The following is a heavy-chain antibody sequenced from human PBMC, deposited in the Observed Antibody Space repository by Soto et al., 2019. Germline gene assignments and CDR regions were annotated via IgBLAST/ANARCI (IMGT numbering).Heavy chain of an antibody. CDR3: ARDVWPYYFDY. D-gene: IGHD2-21*01. J-gene: IGHJ4*02. Sequence: SETLSLTCAVSGGSISSGGYSWSWIRQQPGKGLEWIGNIYHSGSTYYNPSLKSRVTISIDTSKNQFSLKLSSVTAADTAVYYCARDVWPYYFDYWGQGTLVTVSS. CDR2: IYHSGST. CDR1: GGSISSGGYS. V-gene: IGHV4-31*11.